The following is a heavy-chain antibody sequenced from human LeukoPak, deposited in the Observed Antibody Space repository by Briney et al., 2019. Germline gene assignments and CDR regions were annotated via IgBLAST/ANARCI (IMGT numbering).Heavy chain of an antibody. V-gene: IGHV3-30*18. Sequence: PGGSLRLSRAASVFTFNNFGMQSVRPAPGRGVEWVYLISTDGSDKYYADSVKGRFTVSRDNSKITLYLQMNGLRAEDTAVYYCAKDHSSAWHFEDWGQGTLVTVSS. D-gene: IGHD6-19*01. CDR2: ISTDGSDK. J-gene: IGHJ4*02. CDR3: AKDHSSAWHFED. CDR1: VFTFNNFG.